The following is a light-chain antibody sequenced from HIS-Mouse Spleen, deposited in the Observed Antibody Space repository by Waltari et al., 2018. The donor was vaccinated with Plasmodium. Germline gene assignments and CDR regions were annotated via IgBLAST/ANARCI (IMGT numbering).Light chain of an antibody. CDR2: AAS. CDR3: QQYYSYPIT. CDR1: QGISSY. V-gene: IGKV1-8*01. J-gene: IGKJ5*01. Sequence: AIRMTQSPSSLSASTGERVTITCRASQGISSYLAWYQQQPGKAPKLLIYAASTLQSGVPSRFSGSGSGTDFTLTISCLQSEDFATYYCQQYYSYPITFGQGTRLEIK.